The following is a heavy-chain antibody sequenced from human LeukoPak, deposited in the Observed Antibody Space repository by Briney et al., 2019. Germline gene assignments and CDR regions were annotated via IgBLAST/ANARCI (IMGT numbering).Heavy chain of an antibody. D-gene: IGHD1-1*01. V-gene: IGHV5-51*01. CDR2: IYPGDSDT. Sequence: GESLKISCKGSGYIFTNYRIAWVRQMPGKGLEWLGIIYPGDSDTRYSPSFQGQVTISADKSISTAYLQWSSLEASDTAMYYCARRDPQWNEGRNYFDYWGQGTLVTVSS. CDR1: GYIFTNYR. CDR3: ARRDPQWNEGRNYFDY. J-gene: IGHJ4*02.